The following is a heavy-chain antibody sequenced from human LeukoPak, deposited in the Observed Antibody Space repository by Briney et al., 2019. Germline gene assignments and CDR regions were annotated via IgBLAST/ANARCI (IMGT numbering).Heavy chain of an antibody. J-gene: IGHJ4*02. V-gene: IGHV1-2*02. CDR2: INPNSGGT. CDR3: ARVDGYNTVDY. D-gene: IGHD5-24*01. CDR1: GYTFTGYY. Sequence: ASVKVSCKASGYTFTGYYMHWVRQAPGRGLEWMGWINPNSGGTNYAQKLQGRVTMTTDTSTSTAYMELRSLRSDDTAVYYCARVDGYNTVDYWGQGTLVTVSS.